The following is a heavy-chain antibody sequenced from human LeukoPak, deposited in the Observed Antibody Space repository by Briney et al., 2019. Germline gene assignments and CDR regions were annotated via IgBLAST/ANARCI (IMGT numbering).Heavy chain of an antibody. CDR2: IIPIFGTA. D-gene: IGHD3-10*01. J-gene: IGHJ4*02. Sequence: SVTVSFKASGGTFSSYAISWVRQAPGQGLEWMGGIIPIFGTANYAQKFQGRVTITTDESTSTAYMELSSLRSEDTAVYYCALDGSGSYAGHYWGQGTLVTVSS. V-gene: IGHV1-69*05. CDR3: ALDGSGSYAGHY. CDR1: GGTFSSYA.